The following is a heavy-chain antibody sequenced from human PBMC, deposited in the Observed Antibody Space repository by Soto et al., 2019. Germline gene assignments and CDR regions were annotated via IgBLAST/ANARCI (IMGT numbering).Heavy chain of an antibody. D-gene: IGHD2-2*01. J-gene: IGHJ3*01. CDR1: GGTFSTYT. CDR3: SIGSWSAETFDV. V-gene: IGHV1-69*02. Sequence: QVHLEQSGAEVKKPGSSVKVSCKAAGGTFSTYTLIWVRQAPGQGLEWMGRIIPMLTVTNSAQKFQGRVTLTADKSTGTAFMELTSLTSDDTAVYYCSIGSWSAETFDVWGQGTMVTVSS. CDR2: IIPMLTVT.